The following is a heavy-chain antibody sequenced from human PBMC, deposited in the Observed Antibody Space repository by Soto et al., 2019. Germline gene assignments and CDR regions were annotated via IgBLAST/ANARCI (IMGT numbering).Heavy chain of an antibody. V-gene: IGHV1-58*01. CDR3: AADYNWNYNYYYYGMDV. CDR2: IVVGSGNT. CDR1: GFTFTSSA. J-gene: IGHJ6*02. D-gene: IGHD1-7*01. Sequence: SVKVSCKASGFTFTSSAVQWVRQARGQRLEWIGWIVVGSGNTNYAKKFQERVTITRDMSTSTAYMELSSLRSEDTAVYYCAADYNWNYNYYYYGMDVWGQGTTVTVSS.